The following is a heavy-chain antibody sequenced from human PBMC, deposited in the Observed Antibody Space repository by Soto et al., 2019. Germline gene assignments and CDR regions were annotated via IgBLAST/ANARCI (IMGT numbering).Heavy chain of an antibody. D-gene: IGHD1-26*01. V-gene: IGHV4-59*01. J-gene: IGHJ5*02. CDR3: HKYSGPLIMPAA. CDR2: IYYSGTT. CDR1: GGSISSYF. Sequence: SETLSLTCTVSGGSISSYFWNWIRQSPGKGLEYIGYIYYSGTTNYNPSLKSRVTISVDTSKNQFSLKLSSVTAEDTAVYYCHKYSGPLIMPAALGPGTLVTVSS.